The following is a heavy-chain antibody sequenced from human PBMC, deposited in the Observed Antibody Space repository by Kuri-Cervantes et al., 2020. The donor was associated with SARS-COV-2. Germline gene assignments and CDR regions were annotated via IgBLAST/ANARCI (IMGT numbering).Heavy chain of an antibody. J-gene: IGHJ4*02. CDR2: ISYDETNK. V-gene: IGHV3-30*12. D-gene: IGHD6-13*01. CDR3: TTWGGSGTVGY. CDR1: GFTFSTYG. Sequence: GSLRLSCAASGFTFSTYGMHWVRQAPGKGLEWVALISYDETNKYYADFVKGRFTISRDNPKNTLYLQMNSLKTEDTAVYYCTTWGGSGTVGYWGQGTLVTVSS.